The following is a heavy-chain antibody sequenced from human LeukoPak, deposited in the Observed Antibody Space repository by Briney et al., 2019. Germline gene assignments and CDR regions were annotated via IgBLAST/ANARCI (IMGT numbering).Heavy chain of an antibody. Sequence: GGSLRLSCAASGSTVSSNYMSWVRQAPGKGLEWVSVIYSGGSTYYADSVKGRFTISRDNSKNTLYLQMNSLRAEDTAVYYCASPYYYVSGSYNLGAFDIWGQGTMVTVSS. J-gene: IGHJ3*02. CDR3: ASPYYYVSGSYNLGAFDI. V-gene: IGHV3-66*01. CDR2: IYSGGST. D-gene: IGHD3-10*01. CDR1: GSTVSSNY.